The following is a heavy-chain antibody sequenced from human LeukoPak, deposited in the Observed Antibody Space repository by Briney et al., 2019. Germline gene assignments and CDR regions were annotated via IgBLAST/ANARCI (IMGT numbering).Heavy chain of an antibody. CDR1: GFTFSNYW. CDR3: ASGRWSDYLDH. V-gene: IGHV3-74*01. CDR2: INSDGSRT. Sequence: GSLRLSCAASGFTFSNYWMHWVRQAPGKGLVWVSHINSDGSRTNYADSVKGRFTISRDNAKNTLYLQMNSLRGDDTAVYYCASGRWSDYLDHWGQGTLVTVSS. D-gene: IGHD3-3*01. J-gene: IGHJ4*02.